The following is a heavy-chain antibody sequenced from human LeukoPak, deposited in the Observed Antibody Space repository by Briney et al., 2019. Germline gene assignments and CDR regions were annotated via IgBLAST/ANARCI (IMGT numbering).Heavy chain of an antibody. J-gene: IGHJ4*02. Sequence: GASVKVSCKASGYTFTGYYMHWVRQAPGQGLEWVGWINPNSGGTNYAQKFQGRVTMTRDTSISTAYMELSRLRSDDTAVYYCARWAPLYRQLVPGVVYYFDYWGKGTLVTVSS. CDR2: INPNSGGT. CDR1: GYTFTGYY. V-gene: IGHV1-2*02. CDR3: ARWAPLYRQLVPGVVYYFDY. D-gene: IGHD6-6*01.